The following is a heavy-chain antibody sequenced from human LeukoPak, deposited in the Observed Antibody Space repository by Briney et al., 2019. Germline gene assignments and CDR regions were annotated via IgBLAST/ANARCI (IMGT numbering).Heavy chain of an antibody. CDR2: ISSSSSYI. CDR1: GFTFSSYS. Sequence: GGSLRLSCAASGFTFSSYSMNWVRQAPGKGLEWVSSISSSSSYIYYADSVKGRFTISRDNAKNSLYLQMNSLRGEDTAVYYCARDPSEASHPYYFDYWGQGTLVTVSS. CDR3: ARDPSEASHPYYFDY. J-gene: IGHJ4*02. V-gene: IGHV3-21*01.